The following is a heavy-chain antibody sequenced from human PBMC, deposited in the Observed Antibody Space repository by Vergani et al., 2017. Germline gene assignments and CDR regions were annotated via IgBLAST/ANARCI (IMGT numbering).Heavy chain of an antibody. CDR2: SLSTTGGA. J-gene: IGHJ5*02. Sequence: QVQLVQSGAEVKKPGSSVKVSCKASGGTFSSYAISWVRQAPGKGLEWIGSLSTTGGATHASHNPSLKSRVSISVDTSKSQFSLRLTSVTAADSAIYYXAGDTHSWQRADRWGQGLLVSVSS. CDR1: GGTFSSYA. D-gene: IGHD6-13*01. CDR3: AGDTHSWQRADR. V-gene: IGHV1-69*06.